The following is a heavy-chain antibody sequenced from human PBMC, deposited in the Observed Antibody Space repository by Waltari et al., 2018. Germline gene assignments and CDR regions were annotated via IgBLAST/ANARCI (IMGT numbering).Heavy chain of an antibody. D-gene: IGHD3-9*01. CDR1: GFNFSLYN. J-gene: IGHJ4*02. CDR3: ARVKRYELQSVMDH. Sequence: EVQLVASGGGLVKPGGSLRLPCATSGFNFSLYNMNWVRQAPGKGLEWVSAVSFSGSSVFYADSLSGRFAISRHNAKNSLYLQMNDLRVEDTAVYYCARVKRYELQSVMDHWGQGALVSVSS. V-gene: IGHV3-21*02. CDR2: VSFSGSSV.